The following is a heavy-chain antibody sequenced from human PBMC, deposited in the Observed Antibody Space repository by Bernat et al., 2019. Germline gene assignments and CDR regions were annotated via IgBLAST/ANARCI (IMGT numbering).Heavy chain of an antibody. CDR2: IYPGDSDT. CDR1: GYNFASYW. J-gene: IGHJ4*02. Sequence: EVKLVQSGAEVKKPGESLKISCKGSGYNFASYWIGWVRQMPGRGLEWMGNIYPGDSDTKYSPSFQGQVTISADKSISTAYLQWSSLQASDTAIYYCARRDGYNDYWGQGTLVTVSS. V-gene: IGHV5-51*01. D-gene: IGHD5-24*01. CDR3: ARRDGYNDY.